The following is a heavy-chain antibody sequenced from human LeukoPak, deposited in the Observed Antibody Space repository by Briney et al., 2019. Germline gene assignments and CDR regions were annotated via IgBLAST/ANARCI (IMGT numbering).Heavy chain of an antibody. CDR1: GFTFSSYA. Sequence: PGGSLRLSCAASGFTFSSYAMSWVRQAPGKGLEWVSAISGSGGSTYYADSVKGRFTTSRDNSKNSLYLQMNSLTSEAAALYYCATWAFYHNLDVWGQGTTVIVSS. V-gene: IGHV3-23*01. CDR2: ISGSGGST. CDR3: ATWAFYHNLDV. D-gene: IGHD2/OR15-2a*01. J-gene: IGHJ6*02.